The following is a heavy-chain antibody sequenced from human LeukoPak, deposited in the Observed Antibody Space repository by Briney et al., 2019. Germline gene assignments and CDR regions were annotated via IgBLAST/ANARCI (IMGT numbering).Heavy chain of an antibody. CDR2: ISGSGGST. J-gene: IGHJ4*02. CDR1: GFTFSSYA. CDR3: AKDFLDPDYGDSQLSGYFDY. V-gene: IGHV3-23*01. D-gene: IGHD4-17*01. Sequence: GGSLRLSCAASGFTFSSYAMSWVRQAPGKGLEWVSAISGSGGSTYYADSVKGRFTISRDNSKNTLYLQMNSLRAEDTAVYYCAKDFLDPDYGDSQLSGYFDYWGQGTLVTVSS.